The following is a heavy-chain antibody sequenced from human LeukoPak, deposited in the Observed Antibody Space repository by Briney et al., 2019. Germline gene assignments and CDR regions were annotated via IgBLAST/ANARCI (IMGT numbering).Heavy chain of an antibody. Sequence: PGGSLRLSCAASKFAFSSYAMSWVRQAPGKGLEWVSGISGTTSGTYYADSVKGRFTISRDNSKNTLFLQVNSLRAEDTAVYYCAKVRTYFYHGLDVWGQGTTVTVSS. J-gene: IGHJ6*02. CDR2: ISGTTSGT. D-gene: IGHD1-14*01. CDR1: KFAFSSYA. V-gene: IGHV3-23*01. CDR3: AKVRTYFYHGLDV.